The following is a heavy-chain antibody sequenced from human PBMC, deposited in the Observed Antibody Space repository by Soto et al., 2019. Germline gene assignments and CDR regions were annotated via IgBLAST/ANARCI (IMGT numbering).Heavy chain of an antibody. CDR1: GFTFSSYG. V-gene: IGHV3-33*01. Sequence: QVQLVESGGGVVQPGRSLRLSCAASGFTFSSYGMHWVRQAPGKGLEWVAVIWYDGSNKYYADSVKGRFTISRDNSKNTLYLQMNSLRAEDTAVYYWWRAMADLDYWGQGTLVTVSS. J-gene: IGHJ4*02. D-gene: IGHD3-10*01. CDR3: WRAMADLDY. CDR2: IWYDGSNK.